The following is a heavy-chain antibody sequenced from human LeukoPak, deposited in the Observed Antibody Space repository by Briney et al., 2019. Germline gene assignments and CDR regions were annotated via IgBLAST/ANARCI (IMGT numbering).Heavy chain of an antibody. D-gene: IGHD2-21*02. J-gene: IGHJ4*02. CDR1: GFTFSSYE. CDR3: AKDTHIVVVTAYPDYFDY. Sequence: GGSLRLSCAASGFTFSSYEMNWVRQAPGKGLEWVSYISSSGSTIYYADSVKGRFTISRDNAENSLYLQMNSLRAEDTAVYYCAKDTHIVVVTAYPDYFDYWGQGTLVTVSS. CDR2: ISSSGSTI. V-gene: IGHV3-48*03.